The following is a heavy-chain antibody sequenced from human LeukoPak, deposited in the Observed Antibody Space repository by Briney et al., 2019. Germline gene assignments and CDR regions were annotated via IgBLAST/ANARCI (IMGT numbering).Heavy chain of an antibody. CDR1: GFTFSSYA. V-gene: IGHV3-30-3*01. D-gene: IGHD6-13*01. J-gene: IGHJ5*02. Sequence: TGGSLRLSCAASGFTFSSYAMHWVRQAPGKGLEWVAVISYDGTNKYYADSVKDRFIVSRDNSRNTLYLRMNSLSAEDTAVYYCARVRSDSSSWFESDWFDPWGQGTLVTVSS. CDR3: ARVRSDSSSWFESDWFDP. CDR2: ISYDGTNK.